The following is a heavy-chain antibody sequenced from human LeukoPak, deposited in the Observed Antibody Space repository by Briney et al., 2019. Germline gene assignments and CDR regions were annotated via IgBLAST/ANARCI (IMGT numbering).Heavy chain of an antibody. CDR3: ASPVTMGSAADY. V-gene: IGHV4-30-2*05. J-gene: IGHJ4*02. CDR2: IYYSGST. CDR1: GGSISSGGYS. D-gene: IGHD4-11*01. Sequence: PSETLSLTCAVSGGSISSGGYSWSWIRQPPGKGLEWIGYIYYSGSTYYNPSLKSRVTISVDTSKNQFSLKLRSVTAADTAVYYCASPVTMGSAADYWGPGTLVTVSS.